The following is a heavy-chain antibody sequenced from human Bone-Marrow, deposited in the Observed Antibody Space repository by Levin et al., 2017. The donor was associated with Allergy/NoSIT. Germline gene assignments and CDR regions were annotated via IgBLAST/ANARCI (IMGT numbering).Heavy chain of an antibody. D-gene: IGHD6-13*01. CDR3: ARGLGGQQLVSPLGY. J-gene: IGHJ4*02. V-gene: IGHV3-7*04. CDR2: IKQDGSEK. CDR1: GFTFSAYW. Sequence: GGSLRLSCAASGFTFSAYWMSWVRQAPGKGLEWVANIKQDGSEKYYVDSVKGRFTISRDNAKNSLYLQQNSLRADDTAVYYCARGLGGQQLVSPLGYWGQGTLVTVSS.